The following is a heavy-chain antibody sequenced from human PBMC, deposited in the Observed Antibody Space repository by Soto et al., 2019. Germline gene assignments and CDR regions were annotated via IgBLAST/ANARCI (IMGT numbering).Heavy chain of an antibody. CDR2: IIPVFGRP. Sequence: SVKVSCKASGGTFSSFGISWVRQAPGQGLEWMGGIIPVFGRPNYAQRFRGRLTITADESTNASYMELIDLTSEDTAVYYCAREASGYDFWGQGTQVTVSS. CDR3: AREASGYDF. J-gene: IGHJ1*01. D-gene: IGHD5-12*01. CDR1: GGTFSSFG. V-gene: IGHV1-69*13.